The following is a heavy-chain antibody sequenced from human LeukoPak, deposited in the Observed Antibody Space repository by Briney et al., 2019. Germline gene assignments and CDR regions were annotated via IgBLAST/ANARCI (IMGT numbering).Heavy chain of an antibody. J-gene: IGHJ6*02. V-gene: IGHV3-30*03. CDR1: GFTFSSYA. Sequence: GGSLRLSCAASGFTFSSYAMSWVRQAPGKGLEWVAVISYDGSNKYYADSVKGRFTISRDNSKNTLYLQMNSLRAEDTAVYYCARDQGPYYYYGMDVWGQGTTVTVSS. CDR3: ARDQGPYYYYGMDV. CDR2: ISYDGSNK.